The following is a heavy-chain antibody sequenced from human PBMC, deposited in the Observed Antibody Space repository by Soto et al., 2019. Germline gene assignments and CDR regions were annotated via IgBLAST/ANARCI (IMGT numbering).Heavy chain of an antibody. J-gene: IGHJ5*02. D-gene: IGHD6-13*01. CDR3: ATAFSIAAAGTSRDWFDP. Sequence: SVKVFCKGSAYTLTELSMHWVRHAPGKGLEWMGGFDPEDGETIYAQKFQGRVTMTEDTSTDTAYMELSSLRSEDTAVYYCATAFSIAAAGTSRDWFDPWGQGTLVTVS. CDR1: AYTLTELS. CDR2: FDPEDGET. V-gene: IGHV1-24*01.